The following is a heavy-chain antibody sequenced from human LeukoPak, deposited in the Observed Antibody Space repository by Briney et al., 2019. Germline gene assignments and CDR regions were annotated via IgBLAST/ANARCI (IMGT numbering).Heavy chain of an antibody. CDR1: GFTFRDYW. Sequence: GGSLRLSCAASGFTFRDYWMTWVRQAPGKGLEWVANIKRDGSEKYYVDSVRGRFIISRDNAKNSLYLQMNGLRVGDTAVYYCARDQYELRSYYYGMDAWGKGTTVSVSS. CDR3: ARDQYELRSYYYGMDA. V-gene: IGHV3-7*03. J-gene: IGHJ6*04. CDR2: IKRDGSEK. D-gene: IGHD2-2*01.